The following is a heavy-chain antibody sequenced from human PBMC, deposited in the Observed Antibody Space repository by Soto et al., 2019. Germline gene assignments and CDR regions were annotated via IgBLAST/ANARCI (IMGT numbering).Heavy chain of an antibody. J-gene: IGHJ4*02. D-gene: IGHD5-12*01. Sequence: GVSLIVSGAASGFGFDDYAMTWVRQAAGKGLEWVSAISGIGDNTYYADSLKGRLTISSDNSKNPLHLQLNSLRAEATALYSCAKGYYSGYDSAYFHYWGQGPLVTVSS. CDR1: GFGFDDYA. CDR2: ISGIGDNT. CDR3: AKGYYSGYDSAYFHY. V-gene: IGHV3-23*01.